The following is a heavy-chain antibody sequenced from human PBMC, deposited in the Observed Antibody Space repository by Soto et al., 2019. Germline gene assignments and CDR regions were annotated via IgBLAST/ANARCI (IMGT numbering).Heavy chain of an antibody. J-gene: IGHJ4*02. CDR1: DGSSSGYY. D-gene: IGHD3-10*02. Sequence: QVQLQQWGAGLLKPSETLSLTCTVYDGSSSGYYWSWVRQPPGKGLEWFGEINPSGSTNYNPSLKSRDTISVDTSNDQYSLNVNSVTAADTAVLFCARGRITMLHWGQGTLVTGSS. V-gene: IGHV4-34*01. CDR3: ARGRITMLH. CDR2: INPSGST.